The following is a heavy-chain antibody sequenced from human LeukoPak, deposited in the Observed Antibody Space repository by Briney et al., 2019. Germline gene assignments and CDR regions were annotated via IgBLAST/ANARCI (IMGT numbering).Heavy chain of an antibody. J-gene: IGHJ4*02. CDR2: IYYSGDT. CDR1: GGSISTYY. D-gene: IGHD2-2*01. Sequence: PSETLSLTCTVSGGSISTYYWSWIRQPPGKGLEWIGYIYYSGDTNYNPSLKSRVTISVDTSKNQFSLKLSSVTAADTAVYYCARKITQCSSTSCYYLDYWGQGTLVTVSS. V-gene: IGHV4-59*01. CDR3: ARKITQCSSTSCYYLDY.